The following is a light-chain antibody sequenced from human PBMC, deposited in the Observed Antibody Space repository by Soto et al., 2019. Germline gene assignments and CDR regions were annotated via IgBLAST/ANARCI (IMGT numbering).Light chain of an antibody. CDR1: QSVSSSY. CDR3: QLYGSSPPT. Sequence: EIVLTQSPGTLSLSPGERATLSCRASQSVSSSYLAWYQQKPGQAPRLLIYGASSRATGLPDRFSGSGSGTDFTLSISRLDPESFAVYYCQLYGSSPPTFVQGTKLEIK. V-gene: IGKV3-20*01. J-gene: IGKJ2*01. CDR2: GAS.